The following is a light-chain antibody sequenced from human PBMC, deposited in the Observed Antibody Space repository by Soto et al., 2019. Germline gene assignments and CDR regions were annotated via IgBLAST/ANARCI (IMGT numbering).Light chain of an antibody. J-gene: IGKJ4*01. V-gene: IGKV3D-15*01. Sequence: EIVMTQSPATLSVSPGERTTLYFRASQSVRSNLAWYQQKPGQAPRLLIYGASTRATGIPDRFSGSGSGTDFTLTISRLEPGDFAVYYCQQYGNLPLTFGGGTKVDI. CDR3: QQYGNLPLT. CDR2: GAS. CDR1: QSVRSN.